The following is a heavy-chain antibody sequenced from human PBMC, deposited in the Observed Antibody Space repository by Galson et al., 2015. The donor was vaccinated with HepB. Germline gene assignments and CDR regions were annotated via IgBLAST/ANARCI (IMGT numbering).Heavy chain of an antibody. V-gene: IGHV1-24*01. J-gene: IGHJ4*02. Sequence: SVKVSCKVSGYTLTELSMHWVRQAPGKGLEWMGGFDPEDGETIYAQKFQGRVTMTEDTSTDTAYMELSSLRSEDTAVYYCATDLPVGPLRYFDPDYWGQGTLVTVSS. CDR3: ATDLPVGPLRYFDPDY. CDR2: FDPEDGET. CDR1: GYTLTELS. D-gene: IGHD3-9*01.